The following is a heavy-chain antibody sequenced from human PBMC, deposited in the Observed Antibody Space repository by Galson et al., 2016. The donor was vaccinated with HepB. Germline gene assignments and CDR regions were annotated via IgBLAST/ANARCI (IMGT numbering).Heavy chain of an antibody. CDR1: GYIFTAYY. CDR3: TRGGPPGYFAV. J-gene: IGHJ2*01. CDR2: IDPNRGDT. Sequence: SVKVSCKASGYIFTAYYIHWVRQAPGQGLEWMGRIDPNRGDTIFAQKFQGGVTLTRDTSLTTVYLELTRLRPTDAAVYFCTRGGPPGYFAVWGRGTLVTVS. V-gene: IGHV1-2*06. D-gene: IGHD2/OR15-2a*01.